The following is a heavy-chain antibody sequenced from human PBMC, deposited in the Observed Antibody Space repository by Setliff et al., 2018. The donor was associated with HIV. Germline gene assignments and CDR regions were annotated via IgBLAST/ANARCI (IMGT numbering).Heavy chain of an antibody. Sequence: SETLSLTCTVTGESISSGDHYWTWIRQHPGEGLEWIGYIYHTGRTYYNPSVNIRIIMSVDTSKNQFSLNLTSVTAADTAVYYCAKSVFYGVAATHFDFWGPGALVTVSS. J-gene: IGHJ4*02. CDR3: AKSVFYGVAATHFDF. V-gene: IGHV4-31*03. CDR1: GESISSGDHY. D-gene: IGHD2-15*01. CDR2: IYHTGRT.